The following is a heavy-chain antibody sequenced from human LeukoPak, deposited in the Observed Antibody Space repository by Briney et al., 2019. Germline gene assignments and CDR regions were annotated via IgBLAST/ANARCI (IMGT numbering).Heavy chain of an antibody. CDR1: GSTFSRSA. V-gene: IGHV1-58*02. CDR3: ALELLSGVFDP. J-gene: IGHJ5*02. Sequence: SVKVSCKASGSTFSRSAIQWVRQARGQGLEWIGWIVVGTGNTNYAQKFQERVTITRDMSTNTAYMELSNLRSEDTTIYFCALELLSGVFDPWGQGTLVTVSS. D-gene: IGHD2/OR15-2a*01. CDR2: IVVGTGNT.